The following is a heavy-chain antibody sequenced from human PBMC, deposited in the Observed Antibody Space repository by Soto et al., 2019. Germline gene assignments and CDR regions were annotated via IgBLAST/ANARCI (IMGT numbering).Heavy chain of an antibody. V-gene: IGHV3-21*01. CDR3: ARSPMWGGVRFDY. J-gene: IGHJ4*02. Sequence: EVQLVESGGGLVKPGGSLRLSCAASGFTFSSYSMNWVRQAPGKGLEWVSSISSSSSYIYYADPVKGRFTISRDNAKNSLYLQMNSLRAEDTAVYYCARSPMWGGVRFDYWGQGTLVTVSS. CDR2: ISSSSSYI. CDR1: GFTFSSYS. D-gene: IGHD3-10*01.